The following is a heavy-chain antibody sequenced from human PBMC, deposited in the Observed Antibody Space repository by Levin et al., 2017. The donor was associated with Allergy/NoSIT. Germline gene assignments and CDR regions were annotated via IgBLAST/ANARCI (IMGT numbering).Heavy chain of an antibody. Sequence: GESLKISCAASGFTVSSNYMSWVRQAPGKGLEWVSVIYSGGSTYYADSVKGRFTISRDNSKNTLYLQMNSLRAEDTAVYYCARSMAVLLWFGEKDYFDYWGQGTLVTVSS. CDR1: GFTVSSNY. CDR2: IYSGGST. D-gene: IGHD3-10*01. V-gene: IGHV3-66*02. J-gene: IGHJ4*02. CDR3: ARSMAVLLWFGEKDYFDY.